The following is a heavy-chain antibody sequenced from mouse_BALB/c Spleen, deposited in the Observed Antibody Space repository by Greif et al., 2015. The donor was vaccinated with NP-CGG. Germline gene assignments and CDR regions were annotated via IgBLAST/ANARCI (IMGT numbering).Heavy chain of an antibody. V-gene: IGHV5-12-2*01. CDR1: GFTFSSYT. Sequence: EVMLVESGGGLVQPGGSLKLSCAASGFTFSSYTMSWVRQTPEKRLEWVAYISNGGGSTYYPETVKGRFTISRDNAKNTLYLQMSSLKSEDTAMYYCARHGNYAMDYWGQGTSVTVSS. J-gene: IGHJ4*01. CDR2: ISNGGGST. CDR3: ARHGNYAMDY. D-gene: IGHD1-1*02.